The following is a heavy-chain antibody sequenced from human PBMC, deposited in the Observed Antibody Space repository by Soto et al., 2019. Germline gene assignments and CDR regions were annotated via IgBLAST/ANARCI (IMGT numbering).Heavy chain of an antibody. CDR1: GGSISSSSYY. CDR3: ARGGSDYGDYEEWDFDY. CDR2: IYYSGST. J-gene: IGHJ4*02. D-gene: IGHD4-17*01. Sequence: PSETLSLTCTVSGGSISSSSYYWGWIRQPPGKGLEWIGSIYYSGSTYYNPSLKSRVTTSVDTSKNQFSLKLSSVTAADTAVYYCARGGSDYGDYEEWDFDYWGQGTLVTVSS. V-gene: IGHV4-39*01.